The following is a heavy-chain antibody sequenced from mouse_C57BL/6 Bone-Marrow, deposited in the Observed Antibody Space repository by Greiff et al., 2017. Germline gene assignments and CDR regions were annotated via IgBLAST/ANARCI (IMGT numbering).Heavy chain of an antibody. D-gene: IGHD1-1*01. CDR2: IRNKANGYTT. J-gene: IGHJ4*01. CDR3: AVFYGSSYFYAMDY. Sequence: DVKLVESGGGLVQPGGSLSLSCAASGFTFTDYYMSWVRQPPGKALEWLGFIRNKANGYTTEYSASVKGRFTISRDNSQSILYLQMNALRAEDSATYYCAVFYGSSYFYAMDYWGQGTSVTVSS. CDR1: GFTFTDYY. V-gene: IGHV7-3*01.